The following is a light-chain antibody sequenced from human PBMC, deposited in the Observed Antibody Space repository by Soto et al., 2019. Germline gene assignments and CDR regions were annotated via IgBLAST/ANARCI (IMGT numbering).Light chain of an antibody. CDR1: QSISTW. CDR3: QQYNSYSYT. J-gene: IGKJ2*01. CDR2: DAS. Sequence: DIQMTQSPSTLSASVGDRVTITCRAGQSISTWLAWYQQKPGKAPKLLIYDASSLESGVPSRFSGSGSGTEFTLTISSLQPDDFAAYYFQQYNSYSYTFGQGTKLEIK. V-gene: IGKV1-5*01.